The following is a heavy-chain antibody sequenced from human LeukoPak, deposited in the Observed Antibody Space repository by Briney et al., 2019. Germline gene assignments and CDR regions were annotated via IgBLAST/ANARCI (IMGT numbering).Heavy chain of an antibody. J-gene: IGHJ4*02. Sequence: ASVKVSCKASGYTFTSYYMHWVRQAPGQGLEWMGRIIPILGIANYAQKFQGRVTITADKSTSTAYMELSSLRSEDTAVYYCARGSRSSTDYWGQGTLVTVSS. CDR1: GYTFTSYY. D-gene: IGHD6-6*01. V-gene: IGHV1-69*04. CDR2: IIPILGIA. CDR3: ARGSRSSTDY.